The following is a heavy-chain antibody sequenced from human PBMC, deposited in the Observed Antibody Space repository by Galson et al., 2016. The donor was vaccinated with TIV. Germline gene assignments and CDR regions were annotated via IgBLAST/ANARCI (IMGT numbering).Heavy chain of an antibody. CDR2: IVGGGYST. V-gene: IGHV3-23*01. CDR1: GFTFSDYA. D-gene: IGHD6-6*01. Sequence: SLRLSCAASGFTFSDYAMNWVRQAPEKGLEWVSVIVGGGYSTHYADSVEGRFTISRDNSNNMVYLQINSLRAEDTAIYYCATLPYSSPSDWFGPWGQGTLVTVSS. J-gene: IGHJ5*02. CDR3: ATLPYSSPSDWFGP.